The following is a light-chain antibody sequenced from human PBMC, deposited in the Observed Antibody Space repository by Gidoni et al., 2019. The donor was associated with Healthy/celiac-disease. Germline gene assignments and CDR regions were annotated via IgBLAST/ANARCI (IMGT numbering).Light chain of an antibody. CDR1: ALPKQY. Sequence: SYELTQPPSVSVSPGQTGRITCSGDALPKQYAYWYQQKPGQAPVLVIYKDSERPSGIPERFSGSSSGTTVTLTISGVQAEDEADYYCQSADSSGTYVVFGGGTKLTVL. J-gene: IGLJ2*01. CDR2: KDS. V-gene: IGLV3-25*03. CDR3: QSADSSGTYVV.